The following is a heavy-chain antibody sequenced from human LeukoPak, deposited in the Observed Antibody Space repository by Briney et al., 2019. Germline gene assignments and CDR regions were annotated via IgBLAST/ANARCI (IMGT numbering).Heavy chain of an antibody. V-gene: IGHV3-30-3*01. D-gene: IGHD5-18*01. Sequence: GRSLRLSCAASGFTFSSYAMHWVRQAPGKGLEWVAVISYDGSNKYYADSVKGRFTISRDNSKNTLYLQMNSLRAEDTAVYYCAKDGDTAMGTPIDYWGQGTLVTVSS. CDR1: GFTFSSYA. CDR3: AKDGDTAMGTPIDY. J-gene: IGHJ4*02. CDR2: ISYDGSNK.